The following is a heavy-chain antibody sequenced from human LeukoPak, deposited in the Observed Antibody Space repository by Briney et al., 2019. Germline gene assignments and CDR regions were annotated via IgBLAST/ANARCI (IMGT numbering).Heavy chain of an antibody. Sequence: GGSLRLSCAASGFTFSSYWMSWVRQAPGKGLEWVADLKQDGSEKYYVDSVKGRFTISRDNAKNSLYLQMNSLRAEDTAVYYCARGVPRPLRYFDCLLIGAFDIWGQGTMATVSS. J-gene: IGHJ3*02. CDR2: LKQDGSEK. D-gene: IGHD3-9*01. CDR3: ARGVPRPLRYFDCLLIGAFDI. CDR1: GFTFSSYW. V-gene: IGHV3-7*01.